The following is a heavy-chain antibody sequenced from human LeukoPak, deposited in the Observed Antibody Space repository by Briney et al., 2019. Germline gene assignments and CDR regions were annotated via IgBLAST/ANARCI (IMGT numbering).Heavy chain of an antibody. CDR1: GGSISSSNW. V-gene: IGHV4-4*02. D-gene: IGHD2-21*02. CDR2: IYHSGST. J-gene: IGHJ3*02. CDR3: ARRVTAHDAFDI. Sequence: PSETLSLTCAVSGGSISSSNWWSWVRQPPGKGLEWIGEIYHSGSTNYNPSLKSRVTMSVDTSKNQFSLKLSSVTAADTAVYYCARRVTAHDAFDIWGQGTIVTVSS.